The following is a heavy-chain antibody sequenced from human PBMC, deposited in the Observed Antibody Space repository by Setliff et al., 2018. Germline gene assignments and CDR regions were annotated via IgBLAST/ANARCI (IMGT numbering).Heavy chain of an antibody. CDR1: GYTFTNYG. J-gene: IGHJ3*01. Sequence: ASVKVSCQASGYTFTNYGFTWVRQAPGQGLEWMGMIITNTGKTSYPKKFQGRVTMTTDTYTGTGYMELRSLTSDDTAVYFCARFGGSCSSSSCYASDLWGQGTMVTVSS. D-gene: IGHD2-2*01. CDR3: ARFGGSCSSSSCYASDL. V-gene: IGHV1-18*01. CDR2: IITNTGKT.